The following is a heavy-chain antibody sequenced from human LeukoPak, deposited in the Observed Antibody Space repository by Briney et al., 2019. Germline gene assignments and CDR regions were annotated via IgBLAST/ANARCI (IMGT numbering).Heavy chain of an antibody. CDR1: GGSISSYY. Sequence: SETLSLTCTVSGGSISSYYWSWIRQPPGKGLEWIGYIYYSGSTNYNPSLKSRVTISVDTSKNQFSLKLSSVTAADTAVYYCAREYHGRYFDWLLPTFDAFDIWGQGTMVTVSS. CDR2: IYYSGST. CDR3: AREYHGRYFDWLLPTFDAFDI. D-gene: IGHD3-9*01. V-gene: IGHV4-59*01. J-gene: IGHJ3*02.